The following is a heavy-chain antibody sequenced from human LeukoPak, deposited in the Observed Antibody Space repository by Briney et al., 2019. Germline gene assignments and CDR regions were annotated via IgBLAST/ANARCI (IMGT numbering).Heavy chain of an antibody. D-gene: IGHD1-1*01. V-gene: IGHV3-23*01. J-gene: IGHJ4*02. CDR2: ISGSGGST. CDR1: GFTFSSYS. CDR3: AKVWRGNYYDY. Sequence: PGGSLRLSCSASGFTFSSYSMNWVRQAPGKGLEWVSAISGSGGSTYYADSVKGRFTISRDNSKNTLYLQMNSLRAEDTAVYYCAKVWRGNYYDYWGQGTLVTVSS.